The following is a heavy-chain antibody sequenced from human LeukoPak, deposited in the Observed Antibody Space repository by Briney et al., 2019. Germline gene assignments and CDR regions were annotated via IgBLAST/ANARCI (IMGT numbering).Heavy chain of an antibody. V-gene: IGHV4-59*08. CDR2: ISFSGTT. Sequence: SETLSLTCTVSGGSITNYYWTWIRQPPGKGLEWIGCISFSGTTNYNPSLKSRVTISLDTPKSQFSLKLSSVTAADTAVYYCAGRMLWSGYYSDFDYWGQGTLVTVSS. CDR3: AGRMLWSGYYSDFDY. CDR1: GGSITNYY. J-gene: IGHJ4*02. D-gene: IGHD3-3*01.